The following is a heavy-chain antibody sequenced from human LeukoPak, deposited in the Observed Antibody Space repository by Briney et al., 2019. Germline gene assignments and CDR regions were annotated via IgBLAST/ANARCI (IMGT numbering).Heavy chain of an antibody. V-gene: IGHV4-38-2*02. Sequence: SETLSLTCTVSGYSIRSGYYWGWIRQSPDKGLEWLASIDRGGLAYYNPSLKSRLTISIDTSKNQFSLKLSSVSAADTAVYYCARDRPTGFFEYWGQGTLVAVSS. CDR1: GYSIRSGYY. D-gene: IGHD1-1*01. CDR3: ARDRPTGFFEY. J-gene: IGHJ4*02. CDR2: IDRGGLA.